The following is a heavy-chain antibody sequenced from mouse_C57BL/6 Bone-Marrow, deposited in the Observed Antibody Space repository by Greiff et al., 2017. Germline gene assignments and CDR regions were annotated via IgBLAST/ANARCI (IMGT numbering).Heavy chain of an antibody. CDR2: IYPGSGST. CDR1: GYTFTSYW. CDR3: ARPITTVVAREYFDV. V-gene: IGHV1-55*01. Sequence: QVHVKQPGAELVKPGASVKMSCKASGYTFTSYWITWVKQRPGQGLEWIGDIYPGSGSTNYNEKFKSKATLTVDTSSSTAYMQLSSLTSEDSAVYYCARPITTVVAREYFDVWGTGTTVTVSS. D-gene: IGHD1-1*01. J-gene: IGHJ1*03.